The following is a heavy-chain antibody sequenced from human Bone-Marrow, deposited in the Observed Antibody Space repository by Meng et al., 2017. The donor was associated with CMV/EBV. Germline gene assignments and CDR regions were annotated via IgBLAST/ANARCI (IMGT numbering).Heavy chain of an antibody. CDR1: GYTFTSYG. V-gene: IGHV1-18*01. CDR2: ISAYNGNT. Sequence: ASVKVSCKASGYTFTSYGISWVRQAPGQGLEWMGWISAYNGNTNYAQKLQGRVTMTTGTSTSTAYMELRSLRSDDTAVYYCARDLADYDFWSGPPGDYWGQGTLVTVSS. D-gene: IGHD3-3*01. J-gene: IGHJ4*02. CDR3: ARDLADYDFWSGPPGDY.